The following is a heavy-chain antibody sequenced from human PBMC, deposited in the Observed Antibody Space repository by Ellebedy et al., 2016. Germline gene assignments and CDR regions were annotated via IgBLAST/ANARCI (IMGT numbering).Heavy chain of an antibody. Sequence: GESLKISXPASGLNFNTFFMTWVRQAPGKGLEWVSTISPGSDITRLADSVKGRFTISRDNFKNSVYLRMNSLRVEDTAVYYCRQGHYADLWGQGTLVTVSS. V-gene: IGHV3-23*01. J-gene: IGHJ4*02. CDR2: ISPGSDIT. CDR1: GLNFNTFF. CDR3: RQGHYADL. D-gene: IGHD4-17*01.